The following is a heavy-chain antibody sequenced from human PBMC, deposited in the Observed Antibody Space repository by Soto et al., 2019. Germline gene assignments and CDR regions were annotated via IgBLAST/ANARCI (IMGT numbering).Heavy chain of an antibody. CDR2: ISSSSSYI. CDR1: GFTFSSYS. D-gene: IGHD1-20*01. Sequence: GGSLRLSYAASGFTFSSYSMNWVRQAPGKGLEWVSSISSSSSYIYYADSVKGRFTISRDNAKNSLYLQMNSLRAEDTAVYYCARDFYNWNHDWFDPWGQGTLVTVSS. CDR3: ARDFYNWNHDWFDP. J-gene: IGHJ5*02. V-gene: IGHV3-21*01.